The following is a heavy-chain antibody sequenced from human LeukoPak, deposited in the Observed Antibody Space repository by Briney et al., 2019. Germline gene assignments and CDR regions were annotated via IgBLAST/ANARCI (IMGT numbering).Heavy chain of an antibody. J-gene: IGHJ4*02. CDR2: IYYSGST. D-gene: IGHD1-26*01. Sequence: PSETLSLTCTVSGGSISSSSYYWGWIRQPPGKGLEWIGSIYYSGSTYYNPSLKSRVTISVDTSKNQFSLKLSSVTAADTAVYYCARHVSGATIDRGSWPDYWGQGTLVTVSS. CDR3: ARHVSGATIDRGSWPDY. V-gene: IGHV4-39*01. CDR1: GGSISSSSYY.